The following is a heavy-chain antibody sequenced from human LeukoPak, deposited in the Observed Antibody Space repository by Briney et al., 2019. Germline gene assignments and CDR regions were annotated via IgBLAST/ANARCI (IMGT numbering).Heavy chain of an antibody. CDR2: IKQDGSEK. J-gene: IGHJ4*02. Sequence: PGGSLRLSCAASGFTFSSYWMSWVRQAPGKGLEWVANIKQDGSEKYYVDSVKGRFTISRDNAKNSLYLQMNSLRAEDTAVYYCARRSGYCSGGSCYPPYYFDYWGQGTLVTVSS. CDR1: GFTFSSYW. V-gene: IGHV3-7*01. D-gene: IGHD2-15*01. CDR3: ARRSGYCSGGSCYPPYYFDY.